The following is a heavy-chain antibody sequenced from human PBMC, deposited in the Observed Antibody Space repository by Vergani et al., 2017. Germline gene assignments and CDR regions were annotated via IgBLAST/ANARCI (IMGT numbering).Heavy chain of an antibody. J-gene: IGHJ6*03. Sequence: QVQLVESGGGEVQPGRSLRLSCSAAGFPFSDYGVHWVRQAPGKGLEWVSVISYDGNKKNYADSVKGRFTISRENSKNTLYLEMNDLRAEDTAVYYCARYFLTRVTTLDYYYMGVWGKGTTVTVSS. CDR2: ISYDGNKK. CDR3: ARYFLTRVTTLDYYYMGV. V-gene: IGHV3-30*03. CDR1: GFPFSDYG. D-gene: IGHD1-1*01.